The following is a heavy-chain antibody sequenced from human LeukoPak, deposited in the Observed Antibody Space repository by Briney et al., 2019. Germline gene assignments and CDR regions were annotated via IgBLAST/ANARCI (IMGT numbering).Heavy chain of an antibody. CDR2: INPNSGGT. Sequence: ASVKVSCKASGYTFTGYYMHWVRQAPGQGLERMGWINPNSGGTNYAQKFQGRVTMTRDTSISTAYMELSRLRSDDTAVYYCARGPRTDRYCSGGSCYPPSYWGQGTLVTVSS. J-gene: IGHJ4*02. D-gene: IGHD2-15*01. CDR1: GYTFTGYY. CDR3: ARGPRTDRYCSGGSCYPPSY. V-gene: IGHV1-2*02.